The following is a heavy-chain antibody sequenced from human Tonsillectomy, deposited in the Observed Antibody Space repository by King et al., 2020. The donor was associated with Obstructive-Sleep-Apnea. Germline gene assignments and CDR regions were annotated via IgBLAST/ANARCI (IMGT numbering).Heavy chain of an antibody. CDR2: IDWDDDK. Sequence: TFKESGPTLVRPTQTLTLTCTFSGISLSTSGVGVGWIRQPPGKALEWLALIDWDDDKRYSPSLKSRLTITRYTSKNQLFLKMTNMDPVDTATYYCAHRPPLAYYFDYWGQGTLVTVSS. CDR1: GISLSTSGVG. J-gene: IGHJ4*02. CDR3: AHRPPLAYYFDY. V-gene: IGHV2-5*02.